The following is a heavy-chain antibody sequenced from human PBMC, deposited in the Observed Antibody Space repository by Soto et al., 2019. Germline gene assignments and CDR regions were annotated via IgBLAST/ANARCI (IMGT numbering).Heavy chain of an antibody. V-gene: IGHV3-30*18. Sequence: GGSLRLSCAASGFTFSSYGMHWVRQAPGKGLEWVAVISYDGSNKYYADSVKGRFTISRDNSKNTLYLQMNSLRAEDTAVYYCAKDQGVVFYYYGMDVWGQGTTVTVSS. D-gene: IGHD2-15*01. CDR2: ISYDGSNK. J-gene: IGHJ6*02. CDR1: GFTFSSYG. CDR3: AKDQGVVFYYYGMDV.